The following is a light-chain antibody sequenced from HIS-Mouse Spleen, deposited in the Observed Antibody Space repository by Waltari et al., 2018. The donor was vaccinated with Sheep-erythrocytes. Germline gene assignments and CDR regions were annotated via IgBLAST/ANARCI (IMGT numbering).Light chain of an antibody. CDR2: EGS. CDR3: CSYAGSSTFFWV. CDR1: SSDVGSYTL. J-gene: IGLJ3*02. Sequence: QSALTQPASVSGSPGQSITISCTGTSSDVGSYTLVAWYQQHPGKAPKPMIYEGSKRPSGVSNRFSGSKSGNTASLTISGLQAEDEADYYCCSYAGSSTFFWVFGGGTKLTVL. V-gene: IGLV2-23*03.